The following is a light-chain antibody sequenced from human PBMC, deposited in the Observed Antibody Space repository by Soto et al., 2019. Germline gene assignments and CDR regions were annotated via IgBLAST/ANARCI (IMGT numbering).Light chain of an antibody. CDR2: DAS. V-gene: IGKV3-11*01. Sequence: EIVLTQSPATLSLSPGERAALSCRASQSVSSHLAWYQQKPGQAPRLLIYDASNRATGIPARFSGSESGTDFTLIISSLEPEDLAVYYCQQRRNWPLTFGGGTKVEIK. CDR3: QQRRNWPLT. CDR1: QSVSSH. J-gene: IGKJ4*01.